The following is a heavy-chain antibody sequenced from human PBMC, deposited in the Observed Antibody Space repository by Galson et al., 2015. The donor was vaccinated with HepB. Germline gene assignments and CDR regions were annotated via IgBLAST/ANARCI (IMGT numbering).Heavy chain of an antibody. D-gene: IGHD3-16*01. V-gene: IGHV1-18*01. CDR3: ARDKGGITFGGVKADY. J-gene: IGHJ4*02. Sequence: SVKVSCKASGYTFTSYGISWVRQAPGQGLEWMGWISAYNGNTNYAQKLQGRVTMTTDTSTSTAYMELRSLRSDDTAVYYCARDKGGITFGGVKADYWGQGTLVTVSS. CDR1: GYTFTSYG. CDR2: ISAYNGNT.